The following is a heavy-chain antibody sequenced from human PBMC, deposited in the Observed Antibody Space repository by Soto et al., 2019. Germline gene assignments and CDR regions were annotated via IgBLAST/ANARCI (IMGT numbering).Heavy chain of an antibody. D-gene: IGHD2-15*01. J-gene: IGHJ6*02. CDR3: ARGQGYCSGGICYYYYYGMDV. CDR2: IIPTSGTA. CDR1: GGSFSSDA. V-gene: IGHV1-69*13. Sequence: ASVKVSCKASGGSFSSDAFGWVRQAPGQGLEWMGGIIPTSGTANYAQRFQGRATITADESTSTAYMELSSLTSEDTAVYFCARGQGYCSGGICYYYYYGMDVWGQGTTVTVSS.